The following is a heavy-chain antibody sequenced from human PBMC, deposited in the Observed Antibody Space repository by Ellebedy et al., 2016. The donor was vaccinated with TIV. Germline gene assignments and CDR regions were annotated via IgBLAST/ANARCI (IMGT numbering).Heavy chain of an antibody. Sequence: ASVKVSCKASGYTFSIYGISWVRQSPGQGLEWMGWTSAYNSNTNYAQKFQGRVTMTTDTSTTTAYMEMRSLTFDDTAIYYCARTHSSGWPYFDDWGQGTLVTVSS. CDR3: ARTHSSGWPYFDD. J-gene: IGHJ4*02. D-gene: IGHD6-19*01. CDR1: GYTFSIYG. V-gene: IGHV1-18*04. CDR2: TSAYNSNT.